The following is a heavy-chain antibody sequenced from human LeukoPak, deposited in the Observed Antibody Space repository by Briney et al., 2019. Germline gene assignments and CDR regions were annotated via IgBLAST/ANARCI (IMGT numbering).Heavy chain of an antibody. J-gene: IGHJ3*02. CDR2: IYYSGST. CDR1: VGSLSSYY. Sequence: PSETLSLTCTVSVGSLSSYYSSWIRQPPGKGLEWIGYIYYSGSTNYNPSLKSRVTISVDTSKNQFSLKLSSVTAADTAVYYRARDFGVAAFDIWGQGTMVTVSS. D-gene: IGHD3-16*01. CDR3: ARDFGVAAFDI. V-gene: IGHV4-59*01.